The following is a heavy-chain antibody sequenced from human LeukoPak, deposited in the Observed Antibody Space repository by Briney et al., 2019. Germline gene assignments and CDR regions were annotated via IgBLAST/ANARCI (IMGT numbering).Heavy chain of an antibody. Sequence: SVKVSCKASGGTFSSYAISWVRQAPGQGLEWMGGIIPIFGTANYAQKFQGRVTITADKSTSTAYMELSSLRSEDTAVYYCARGSRSPPDYYYYYMDVWGKGTTVTVSS. CDR3: ARGSRSPPDYYYYYMDV. J-gene: IGHJ6*03. CDR1: GGTFSSYA. V-gene: IGHV1-69*06. CDR2: IIPIFGTA.